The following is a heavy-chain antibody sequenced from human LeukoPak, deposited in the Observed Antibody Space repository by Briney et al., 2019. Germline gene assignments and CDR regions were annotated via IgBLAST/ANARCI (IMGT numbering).Heavy chain of an antibody. Sequence: GGSLRLSCAASGFTFSNYNMNWVRQAPGKGLEWVSSISSSSSYIYYADSVKGRFTISRDNAKNSLYLQMNSLRSEDTAVYYCARDNDSRDPPHFDYWGQGTLVTVSS. CDR1: GFTFSNYN. J-gene: IGHJ4*02. CDR3: ARDNDSRDPPHFDY. CDR2: ISSSSSYI. V-gene: IGHV3-21*04. D-gene: IGHD3-16*01.